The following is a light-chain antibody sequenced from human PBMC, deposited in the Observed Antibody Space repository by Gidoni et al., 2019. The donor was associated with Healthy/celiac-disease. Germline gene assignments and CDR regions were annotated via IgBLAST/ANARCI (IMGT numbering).Light chain of an antibody. Sequence: DIQMTQSPSSLSASVGDRVTITCRASQSISSNLNWYQQKPGKAPKLLIYAASSLQSGVPSRFSGSGSGTDFTLTISSLQPEEFATYYCQQSYRTPRITFGPGTKVDIK. CDR3: QQSYRTPRIT. V-gene: IGKV1-39*01. J-gene: IGKJ3*01. CDR1: QSISSN. CDR2: AAS.